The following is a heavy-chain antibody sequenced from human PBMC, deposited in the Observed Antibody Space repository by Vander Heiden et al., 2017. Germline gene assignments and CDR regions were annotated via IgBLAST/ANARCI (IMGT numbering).Heavy chain of an antibody. V-gene: IGHV3-30*18. D-gene: IGHD3-3*01. Sequence: QVQLVESGGGVVQPGTSLRLSCAASGVTLRDHGFHWVRQAPGKGLVRMSLISKVVSKRYYEDSVKDRFVISRDNSKSTVLLQMNSLRVEDTAVYYCAKTYYYDFWTGSYGMDVWGQGTAVTVSS. CDR1: GVTLRDHG. CDR2: ISKVVSKR. J-gene: IGHJ6*02. CDR3: AKTYYYDFWTGSYGMDV.